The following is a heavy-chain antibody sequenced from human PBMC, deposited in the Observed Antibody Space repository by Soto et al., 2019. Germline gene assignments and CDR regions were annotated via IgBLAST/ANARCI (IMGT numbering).Heavy chain of an antibody. V-gene: IGHV3-64*02. Sequence: HPGGSLRLSCAASGFTFSSYAMHWVRQAPGKGLEYVSAISSNGGSTYYADSVKGRFTISRDNSKNTLYLQMGSLRAEDMAVYYCARGAADDSDAFDIWGQGTMVTVSS. D-gene: IGHD3-22*01. J-gene: IGHJ3*02. CDR3: ARGAADDSDAFDI. CDR1: GFTFSSYA. CDR2: ISSNGGST.